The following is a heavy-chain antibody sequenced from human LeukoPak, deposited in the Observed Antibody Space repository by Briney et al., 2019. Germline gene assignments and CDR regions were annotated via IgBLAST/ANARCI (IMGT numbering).Heavy chain of an antibody. J-gene: IGHJ5*02. D-gene: IGHD3-22*01. CDR3: ARAQSVTMIVGGWFDP. CDR1: GYTFTSYH. CDR2: INPSGGST. Sequence: ASVKVSCKASGYTFTSYHMHWVRQAPGQVLEWMGIINPSGGSTSYAQKFQGRVTMTRDTSTSTVYMELSSLRSEDTAVYYCARAQSVTMIVGGWFDPWGQGTLVTVSS. V-gene: IGHV1-46*01.